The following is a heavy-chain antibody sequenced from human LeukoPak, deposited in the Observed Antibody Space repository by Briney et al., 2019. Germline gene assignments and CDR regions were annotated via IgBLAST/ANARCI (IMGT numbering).Heavy chain of an antibody. V-gene: IGHV1-69*05. CDR2: IIPIFGTA. CDR3: ARGKYNWNYYYYMDV. D-gene: IGHD1-20*01. CDR1: GGTLSSYA. J-gene: IGHJ6*03. Sequence: ASVKVSCMASGGTLSSYAISWVRQAPGQGLEWMGGIIPIFGTANYAQKFQGRVTITTDESTSTAYMELSSLRAEDTAVYYCARGKYNWNYYYYMDVWGKGTTVTVSS.